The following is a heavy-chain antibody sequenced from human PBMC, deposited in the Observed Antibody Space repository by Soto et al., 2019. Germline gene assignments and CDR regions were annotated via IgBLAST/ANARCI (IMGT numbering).Heavy chain of an antibody. V-gene: IGHV4-30-2*01. J-gene: IGHJ5*02. D-gene: IGHD2-2*01. CDR2: IYHSGST. CDR3: DRVPDR. Sequence: PSETLSLTCAVSGGSISSGGYSWSWIRQPPGKGLEWIGYIYHSGSTYYNPSLKSRVTISVDRSKSQFSLKLSSVTAADTAVYYCDRVPDRWGQGTLVTVSS. CDR1: GGSISSGGYS.